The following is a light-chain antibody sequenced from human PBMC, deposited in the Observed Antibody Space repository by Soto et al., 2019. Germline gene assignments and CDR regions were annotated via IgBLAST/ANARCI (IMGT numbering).Light chain of an antibody. CDR3: QQYNNWPPKIT. CDR2: AAS. CDR1: QSVSSY. J-gene: IGKJ5*01. V-gene: IGKV3-15*01. Sequence: IVLTQSPATLSLSPGERDTLSCRASQSVSSYLAWYQQRTGQAPRLLIYAASTRATGFPARFSGSGSGTEFTLNISSLQSEDFAVYYCQQYNNWPPKITFGQGTRVEIK.